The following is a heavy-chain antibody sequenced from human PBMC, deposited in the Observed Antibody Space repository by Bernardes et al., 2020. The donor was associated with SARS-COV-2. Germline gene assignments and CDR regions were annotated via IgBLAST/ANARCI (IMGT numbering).Heavy chain of an antibody. CDR3: AKDPGVRGSYSAYFQH. Sequence: GGSLRLSCSASGFTFTSYAMSWVRQAPGKGLEWVSALSGSGGGTYYADSVKGRFTISRDNSKNTLYLQMNSLRAEDTAVYYCAKDPGVRGSYSAYFQHWGQGTLVTVSS. CDR1: GFTFTSYA. D-gene: IGHD1-26*01. CDR2: LSGSGGGT. J-gene: IGHJ1*01. V-gene: IGHV3-23*01.